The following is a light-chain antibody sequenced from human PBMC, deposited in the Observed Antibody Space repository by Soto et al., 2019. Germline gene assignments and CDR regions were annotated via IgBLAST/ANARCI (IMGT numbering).Light chain of an antibody. V-gene: IGKV1-39*01. CDR2: GAS. J-gene: IGKJ2*01. Sequence: DIQMTQSPSSLSASVGDRVTITCRASQSVRTYLNWYQRKPGKAPKVLIYGASALQSGVPSRFSGSGSGTDFTLTVSSLQPEDFATYYCQQSFTIPYTFRQGTKLEIK. CDR1: QSVRTY. CDR3: QQSFTIPYT.